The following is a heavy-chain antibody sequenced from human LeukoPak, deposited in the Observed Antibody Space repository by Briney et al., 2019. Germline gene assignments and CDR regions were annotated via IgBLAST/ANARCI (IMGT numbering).Heavy chain of an antibody. V-gene: IGHV3-21*01. CDR3: ARDYCSSTSCFPSGTNYFDS. CDR2: ISSSSSYV. Sequence: GSLRLSCAASGFTFSSYTMNWVRQAPGKGLEWVSSISSSSSYVYNADSVKGRFTISRGNAKNSLYLQMNSLRAEDTAVYYCARDYCSSTSCFPSGTNYFDSWGQGTPVTVSS. D-gene: IGHD2-2*01. CDR1: GFTFSSYT. J-gene: IGHJ4*02.